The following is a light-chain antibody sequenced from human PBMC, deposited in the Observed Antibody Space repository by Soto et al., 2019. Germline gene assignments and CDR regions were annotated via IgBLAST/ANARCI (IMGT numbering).Light chain of an antibody. CDR3: CSYGGSSTLVI. CDR2: EVS. CDR1: SSDVGSYNL. Sequence: QSALTQPASVSGSPGQSITISCTGTSSDVGSYNLVSWYQQHPAKAPKLIIYEVSKRPSGVSNRFSGSKSGNTASLTISGLRPEDEADYYCCSYGGSSTLVIFGGGTKLTVL. J-gene: IGLJ2*01. V-gene: IGLV2-23*02.